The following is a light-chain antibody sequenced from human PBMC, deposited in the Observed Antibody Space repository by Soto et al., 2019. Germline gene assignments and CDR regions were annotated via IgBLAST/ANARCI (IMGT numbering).Light chain of an antibody. Sequence: IAVTQAAATLSVSPGARSTLSGRASQSVSSNLAWYQQKPGQAPRLLIYGASTRATGIPARFSGSGSGTEFTLTISSLQSEDFAVYYCQQYNNWPWTFGQGTKVDIK. CDR2: GAS. CDR1: QSVSSN. J-gene: IGKJ1*01. CDR3: QQYNNWPWT. V-gene: IGKV3-15*01.